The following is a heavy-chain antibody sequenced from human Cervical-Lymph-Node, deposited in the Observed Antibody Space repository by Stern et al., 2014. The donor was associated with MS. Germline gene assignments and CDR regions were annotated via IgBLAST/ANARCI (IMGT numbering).Heavy chain of an antibody. Sequence: QVQLVESGPGLVKPSQTLSLTCTVSGGSIASSSYYWSWIRQPAGKGLEWIGRIFTSGSTNYNPSLQSRITWSVDTSKNQSSLRLGSVTAADTAVYYCAREDYDGSGHPYYYGLDVWGQGTTVTVSS. CDR1: GGSIASSSYY. J-gene: IGHJ6*02. CDR2: IFTSGST. D-gene: IGHD3-22*01. V-gene: IGHV4-61*02. CDR3: AREDYDGSGHPYYYGLDV.